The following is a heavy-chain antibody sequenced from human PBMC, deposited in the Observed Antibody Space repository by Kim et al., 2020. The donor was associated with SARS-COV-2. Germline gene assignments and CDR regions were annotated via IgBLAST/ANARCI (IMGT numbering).Heavy chain of an antibody. J-gene: IGHJ3*02. CDR1: GYSFTSYW. V-gene: IGHV5-10-1*01. D-gene: IGHD3-22*01. CDR2: IDPSDSYT. CDR3: ARRTYYYDSSGYYYGI. Sequence: GESLKISCKGSGYSFTSYWISWVRQMPGKGLEWMGRIDPSDSYTNYSPSFQGHVTTSADKSISTAYLQWSSLKASDTAMYYCARRTYYYDSSGYYYGIWGQGTMVTVSS.